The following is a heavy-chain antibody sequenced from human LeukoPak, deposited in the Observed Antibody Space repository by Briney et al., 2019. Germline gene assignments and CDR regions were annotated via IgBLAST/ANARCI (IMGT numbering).Heavy chain of an antibody. D-gene: IGHD3-10*01. CDR3: AREGWFGEFVYDAFDI. V-gene: IGHV3-21*01. CDR2: ISGTSKYI. Sequence: GGSLRLSCAASGFTFSSYAMNWVRQAPGKGLEWVSSISGTSKYIYYSDSLKARFTISRDNAKNSLYLQMNSLRAEDTAVYYCAREGWFGEFVYDAFDIWGQGAMVTVSS. CDR1: GFTFSSYA. J-gene: IGHJ3*02.